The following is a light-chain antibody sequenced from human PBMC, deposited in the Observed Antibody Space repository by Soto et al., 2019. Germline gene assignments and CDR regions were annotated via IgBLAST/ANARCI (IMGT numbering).Light chain of an antibody. CDR2: DAS. CDR3: QQRSNWPL. V-gene: IGKV3D-20*02. J-gene: IGKJ5*01. CDR1: QSVSNNY. Sequence: EIVVTISLGTLSLSTRERATPSCMASQSVSNNYLAWYQQKPGQAPRLLIYDASNRAAGIPDRFSGSGSGTDFTLTISSLEPEDFAVYYCQQRSNWPLFGQGTRLEIK.